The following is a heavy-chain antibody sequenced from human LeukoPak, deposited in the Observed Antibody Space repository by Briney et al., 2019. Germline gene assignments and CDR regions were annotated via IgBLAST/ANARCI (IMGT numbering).Heavy chain of an antibody. CDR2: ISSSSSYI. Sequence: GGSLRLSRAASGFTFSSYSMNWVRQAPGKGLEWVSSISSSSSYIYYADSVKGRFTISRDNAKNSLYLQMNSLGAEDTAVYYCARVYLGYCSSTSCYPDYWGQGTLVTVPS. CDR1: GFTFSSYS. J-gene: IGHJ4*02. V-gene: IGHV3-21*01. CDR3: ARVYLGYCSSTSCYPDY. D-gene: IGHD2-2*01.